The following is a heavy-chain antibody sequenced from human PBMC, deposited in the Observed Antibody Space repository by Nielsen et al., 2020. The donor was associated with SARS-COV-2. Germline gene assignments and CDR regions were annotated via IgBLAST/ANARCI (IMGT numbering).Heavy chain of an antibody. V-gene: IGHV3-48*03. CDR2: ISSSGSTI. CDR1: GFTFSSYE. Sequence: GESLKISCAASGFTFSSYEMNWVRQAPGKGLEWVSYISSSGSTIYYADSVKGRFTISRDNAKNSLYLQMNSLRAEDTAVYYCARAYNYYDSSGYPFDYWGQGTLVTVSS. J-gene: IGHJ4*02. D-gene: IGHD3-22*01. CDR3: ARAYNYYDSSGYPFDY.